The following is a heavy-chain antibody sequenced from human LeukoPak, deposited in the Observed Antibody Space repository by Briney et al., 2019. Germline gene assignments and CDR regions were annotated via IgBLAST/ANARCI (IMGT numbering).Heavy chain of an antibody. CDR1: GYTFTTYG. CDR2: ISPYDGAT. J-gene: IGHJ4*02. Sequence: ASVKVSCKASGYTFTTYGITWIRQAPGQGLEWLGWISPYDGATEYAQNLHDRVSMTIDTPTNTAYIEVGSLKSDDTAVYYCARDTDWNVDYWGQGTLVTVSS. V-gene: IGHV1-18*01. D-gene: IGHD1-1*01. CDR3: ARDTDWNVDY.